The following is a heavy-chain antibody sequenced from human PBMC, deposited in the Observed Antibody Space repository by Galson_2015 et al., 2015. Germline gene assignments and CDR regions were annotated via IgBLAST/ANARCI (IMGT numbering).Heavy chain of an antibody. J-gene: IGHJ5*01. CDR1: GFMFSSYS. CDR3: ARVGVSYFLDS. CDR2: TTSRSSIK. Sequence: SLRLSCAASGFMFSSYSMSWVRQAPGKGLEWISYTTSRSSIKLYAGSVKGRFTISRDNVKNSLFLEMNSLRDEDTAVYYCARVGVSYFLDSWGQGTPVTVST. D-gene: IGHD3-10*01. V-gene: IGHV3-48*02.